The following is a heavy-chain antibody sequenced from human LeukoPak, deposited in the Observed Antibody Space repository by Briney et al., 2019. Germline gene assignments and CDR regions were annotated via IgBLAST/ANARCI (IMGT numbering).Heavy chain of an antibody. CDR3: ARAPAYDSSAPLDY. J-gene: IGHJ4*02. D-gene: IGHD3-22*01. Sequence: PGGSLRLSCAASGFTFSSYAMHWVRQAPGKGLEWVAVISYDGSNKYYADSVKGRFTISRDNSKNTLYLQMNSLRAEDTAVYYCARAPAYDSSAPLDYWGQGTLVTVSS. CDR1: GFTFSSYA. CDR2: ISYDGSNK. V-gene: IGHV3-30-3*01.